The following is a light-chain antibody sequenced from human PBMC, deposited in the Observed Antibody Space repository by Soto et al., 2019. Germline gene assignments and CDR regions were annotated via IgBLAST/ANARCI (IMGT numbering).Light chain of an antibody. V-gene: IGKV1-5*03. CDR1: QTISSW. CDR3: QHHNSYSEA. J-gene: IGKJ1*01. Sequence: DIQMTQSPSTLSGSVGDRVTITCRASQTISSWLAWYQQKPGKAPKLLIYKASTLKSGVPSRFIGSGSGTEFTLTISSLQPDDFATYYCQHHNSYSEAFGQGTKVELK. CDR2: KAS.